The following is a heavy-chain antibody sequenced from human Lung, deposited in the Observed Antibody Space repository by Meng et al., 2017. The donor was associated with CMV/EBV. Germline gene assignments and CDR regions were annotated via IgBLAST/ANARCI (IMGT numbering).Heavy chain of an antibody. CDR2: IITLFGTP. V-gene: IGHV1-69*05. J-gene: IGHJ4*02. CDR3: ARRLMTTVTSLGY. Sequence: SVKVSXKASGGTYSTYGISWVRQAPGQGLEWMGGIITLFGTPNYAQRFQGRVTITTDESTSTTYMELRSLRSEDTDVYYCARRLMTTVTSLGYWGQGTLVTVSS. CDR1: GGTYSTYG. D-gene: IGHD4-17*01.